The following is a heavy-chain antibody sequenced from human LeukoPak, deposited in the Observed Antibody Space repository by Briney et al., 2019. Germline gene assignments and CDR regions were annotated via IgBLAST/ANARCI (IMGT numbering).Heavy chain of an antibody. Sequence: SQTLSLTCAISGDSVSSNSAAWTWIRQSPSRGLEWLGRTYYRSKWYNDYAVSVKSRITINPDTSKNQFSLQLNSVTPEDTAVYYCARDGKYSSGWQLYWYFDLWGRGTLVTVSS. CDR1: GDSVSSNSAA. J-gene: IGHJ2*01. D-gene: IGHD6-19*01. CDR2: TYYRSKWYN. CDR3: ARDGKYSSGWQLYWYFDL. V-gene: IGHV6-1*01.